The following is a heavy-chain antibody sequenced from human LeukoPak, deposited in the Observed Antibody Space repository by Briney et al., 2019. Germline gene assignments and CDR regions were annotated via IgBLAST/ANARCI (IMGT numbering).Heavy chain of an antibody. Sequence: ASVKVSCKASGFTFTSSAVQWVRQARGQRLEWIGWIVVGSGNTNYAQKFQERVTITRDMSTSTAYMELSSLRSEDTAVYYCAANAHSSGGYRYYYYYYMDVWGKGTTVTVSS. CDR1: GFTFTSSA. V-gene: IGHV1-58*01. CDR2: IVVGSGNT. J-gene: IGHJ6*03. D-gene: IGHD6-19*01. CDR3: AANAHSSGGYRYYYYYYMDV.